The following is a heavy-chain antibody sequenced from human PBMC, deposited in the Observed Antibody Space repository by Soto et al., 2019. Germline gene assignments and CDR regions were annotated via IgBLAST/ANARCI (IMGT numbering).Heavy chain of an antibody. CDR2: ISSSSSTI. CDR3: ARAGYYGSGILL. D-gene: IGHD3-10*01. CDR1: GFTFNSYS. J-gene: IGHJ4*02. Sequence: EVQLVESGGGLVQPGGSLRLSCAASGFTFNSYSMNWVRQAPGKGLEWVSYISSSSSTIYYAASVKGRFTISRDNAKNSLYLQMNILRDEDTAVYYCARAGYYGSGILLWGQGTLVTVSS. V-gene: IGHV3-48*02.